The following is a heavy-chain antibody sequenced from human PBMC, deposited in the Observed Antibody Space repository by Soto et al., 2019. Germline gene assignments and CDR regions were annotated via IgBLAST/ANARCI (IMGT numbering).Heavy chain of an antibody. CDR2: INSDGSGT. CDR1: GFTFSNYW. J-gene: IGHJ4*02. Sequence: PGGSLRLSCAASGFTFSNYWMHWVRQVPGKGLVWVSRINSDGSGTTYADSVQGRFTISRDNAMNTLYLQMNSLRAEDTAIYYCAKGGRFSGPKPIDYWGQGSLVTVSS. V-gene: IGHV3-74*01. D-gene: IGHD2-15*01. CDR3: AKGGRFSGPKPIDY.